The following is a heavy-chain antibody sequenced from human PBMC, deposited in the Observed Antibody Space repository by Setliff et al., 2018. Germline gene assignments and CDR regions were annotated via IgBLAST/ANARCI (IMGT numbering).Heavy chain of an antibody. Sequence: SETLSLTCTVSGGSISSGGYYWSWIRQHPGKGLEWIGYIYYSGHTYYNPSLKSRVTISVDTSKNHFSLKMSSVTAADTAVYYCARVPRFTDTRNAFDIWGQGTMVTVSS. CDR2: IYYSGHT. CDR3: ARVPRFTDTRNAFDI. D-gene: IGHD5-18*01. V-gene: IGHV4-31*03. CDR1: GGSISSGGYY. J-gene: IGHJ3*02.